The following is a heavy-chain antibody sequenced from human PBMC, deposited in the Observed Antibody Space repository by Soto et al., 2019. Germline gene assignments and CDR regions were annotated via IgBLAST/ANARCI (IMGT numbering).Heavy chain of an antibody. D-gene: IGHD7-27*01. CDR3: ARANWYXEY. CDR2: IYYTGST. Sequence: SETLSLTCTVSGCSIHNHYWSWVRQPPGKGLEWIGYIYYTGSTNYNPSLKSRLTMSVDTSKNQFSLNLSSVTAADTAIYYCARANWYXEYWGQGILVTVSS. J-gene: IGHJ4*02. V-gene: IGHV4-59*11. CDR1: GCSIHNHY.